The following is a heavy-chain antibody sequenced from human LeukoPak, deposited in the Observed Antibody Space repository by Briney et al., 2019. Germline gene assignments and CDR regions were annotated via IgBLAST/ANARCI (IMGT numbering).Heavy chain of an antibody. Sequence: KASETLSLTCTVSGGSISSYYWAWIRQPVGKELEWIGRVSSSVSTNYNPSLESRVTMSVGASKKQFSLKLTSVTAADTAMYYCARESRVQLERLSIDYWGQGTLVTVSS. J-gene: IGHJ4*02. D-gene: IGHD1-1*01. CDR1: GGSISSYY. V-gene: IGHV4-4*07. CDR2: VSSSVST. CDR3: ARESRVQLERLSIDY.